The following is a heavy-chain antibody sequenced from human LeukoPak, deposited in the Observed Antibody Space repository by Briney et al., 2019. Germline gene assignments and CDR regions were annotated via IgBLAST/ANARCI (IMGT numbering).Heavy chain of an antibody. CDR3: ARDLNWGFDY. D-gene: IGHD3-16*01. CDR1: GFTFSSYS. CDR2: ISTSTTTT. V-gene: IGHV3-48*02. J-gene: IGHJ4*02. Sequence: GGSLRLSCAASGFTFSSYSMNWVRQAPGKGLEWVSYISTSTTTTYYADSVKGRFTISRDNAKNSLYLQMNSLRDEDTAVYYCARDLNWGFDYWGQGTLVTVSS.